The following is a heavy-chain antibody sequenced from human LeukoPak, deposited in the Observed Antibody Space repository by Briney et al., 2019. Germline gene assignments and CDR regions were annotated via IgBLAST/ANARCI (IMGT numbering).Heavy chain of an antibody. CDR3: AREGEYYYDSSGCDY. CDR1: GYTFTGYY. D-gene: IGHD3-22*01. V-gene: IGHV1-2*02. J-gene: IGHJ4*02. Sequence: ASVKVSCKASGYTFTGYYMHWVRQAPGQGLEWMGWINPNSGGTNYAQKFQGRVTMTRDTSISTADMELRSLRSDDTAVYYCAREGEYYYDSSGCDYWGQGTLVTVSS. CDR2: INPNSGGT.